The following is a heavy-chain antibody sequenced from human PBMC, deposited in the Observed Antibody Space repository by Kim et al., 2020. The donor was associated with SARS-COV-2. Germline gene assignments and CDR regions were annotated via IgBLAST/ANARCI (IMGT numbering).Heavy chain of an antibody. D-gene: IGHD6-19*01. Sequence: ASVKVSCNASGYTFTSYGISWVRQAPGQGLEWMGWISAYNGNTNYAQKLQGRVTMTTDTSTSTAYMELRSLRSDDTAVYYCASRIAVASARGAFDIWGQGTMVTVSS. J-gene: IGHJ3*02. CDR2: ISAYNGNT. CDR1: GYTFTSYG. V-gene: IGHV1-18*04. CDR3: ASRIAVASARGAFDI.